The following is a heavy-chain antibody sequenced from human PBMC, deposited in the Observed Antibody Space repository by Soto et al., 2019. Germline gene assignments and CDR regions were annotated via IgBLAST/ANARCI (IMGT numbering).Heavy chain of an antibody. CDR3: ARDSSAYCSSTSCLAFFDF. Sequence: PGGSLRLSCAASGFTFSSYEMNWVRQAPGKGLEWVAVIWYDGSNKYYADSVKGRFTISRDNSKNTLQLQMKSLRAEDTAVYYCARDSSAYCSSTSCLAFFDFWGHGTLVTVSS. J-gene: IGHJ4*01. CDR2: IWYDGSNK. CDR1: GFTFSSYE. V-gene: IGHV3-33*08. D-gene: IGHD2-2*01.